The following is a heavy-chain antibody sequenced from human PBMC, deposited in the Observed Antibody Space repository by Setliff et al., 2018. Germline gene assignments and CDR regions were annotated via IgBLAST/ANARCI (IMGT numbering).Heavy chain of an antibody. V-gene: IGHV4-34*01. J-gene: IGHJ3*02. D-gene: IGHD5-12*01. Sequence: SETLSLTCAVYGGSFSGYYWSWIRQPPGKGLEWIGEINHSGSTNYNPPLKSRVTISVDTSKNQFSLKLSSVTAADTAVYYCTRGPDGYTYQGAFDIWGQGTMVTVSS. CDR1: GGSFSGYY. CDR2: INHSGST. CDR3: TRGPDGYTYQGAFDI.